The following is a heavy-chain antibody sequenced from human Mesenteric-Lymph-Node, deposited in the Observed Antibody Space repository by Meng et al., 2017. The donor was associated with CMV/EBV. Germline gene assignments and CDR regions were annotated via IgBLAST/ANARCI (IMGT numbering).Heavy chain of an antibody. CDR1: GYTFTGYY. J-gene: IGHJ4*02. Sequence: ASVKVSCKASGYTFTGYYIHWVRQAPGQGLEWMGWINPNSGGTNFAQNFQGRVTMTRDTSISAAYMELSRLRSDDTAVYYCVRGYCTTTSCRTPYYFDYWGQGTLVTVSS. CDR2: INPNSGGT. V-gene: IGHV1-2*02. D-gene: IGHD2-2*01. CDR3: VRGYCTTTSCRTPYYFDY.